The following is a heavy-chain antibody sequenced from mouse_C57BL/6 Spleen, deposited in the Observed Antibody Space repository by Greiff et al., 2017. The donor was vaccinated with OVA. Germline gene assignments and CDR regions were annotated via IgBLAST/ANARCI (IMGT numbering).Heavy chain of an antibody. CDR3: AKSLSTMVTAGAY. CDR2: IWRGGST. CDR1: GFSLTSYG. D-gene: IGHD2-2*01. J-gene: IGHJ3*01. Sequence: VKLMESGPGLVQPSQSLSITCTVSGFSLTSYGVHWVRQSPGKGLEWLGVIWRGGSTDYNAAFMSRLGLTTDNSKSQVFFQMNSLQADDTAIYYCAKSLSTMVTAGAYWGQGTLVTVSA. V-gene: IGHV2-5*01.